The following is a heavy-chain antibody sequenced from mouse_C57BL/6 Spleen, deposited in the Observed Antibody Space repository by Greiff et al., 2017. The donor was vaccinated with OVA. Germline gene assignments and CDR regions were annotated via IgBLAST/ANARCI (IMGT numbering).Heavy chain of an antibody. J-gene: IGHJ4*01. Sequence: EVKLVESEGGLVQPGSSMKLSCTASGFTFSDYYMAWVRQVPEKGLDWVANINYDGSSTYYLDSLKSRFIISRDNAKNILYLQMSSLKSEDTATYYCARAWYDYGLYYAMDYWGQGTSVTVSS. CDR3: ARAWYDYGLYYAMDY. D-gene: IGHD2-4*01. CDR2: INYDGSST. CDR1: GFTFSDYY. V-gene: IGHV5-16*01.